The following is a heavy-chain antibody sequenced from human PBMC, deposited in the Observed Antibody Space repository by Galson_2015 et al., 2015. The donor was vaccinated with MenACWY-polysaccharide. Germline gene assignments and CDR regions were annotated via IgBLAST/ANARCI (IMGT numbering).Heavy chain of an antibody. V-gene: IGHV4-31*11. CDR1: GASISSGSHY. CDR2: IYYNGRS. CDR3: AGIPATETSYGWFDP. D-gene: IGHD4-17*01. J-gene: IGHJ5*02. Sequence: TLSLTCAVSGASISSGSHYWSWFRQYPGKNLGWITYIYYNGRSNYNPSLRSRVSISMDMSKNQFSLNLGSVTAADTAVYFCAGIPATETSYGWFDPWGQGTLVTVSS.